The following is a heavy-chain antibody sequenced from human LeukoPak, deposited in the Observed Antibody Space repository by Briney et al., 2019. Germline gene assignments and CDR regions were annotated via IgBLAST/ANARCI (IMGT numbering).Heavy chain of an antibody. CDR1: AYSISSGYY. V-gene: IGHV4-38-2*02. D-gene: IGHD6-19*01. J-gene: IGHJ6*03. CDR3: ARGGIAVAGTGYYYYYYMDV. CDR2: IYHSGNT. Sequence: SETLSLTCTVSAYSISSGYYWGWIRQPPGKGLEWIGSIYHSGNTYYNPSLKSRVTMSVDTSKNQFSLNLRSVTAADTAVYYCARGGIAVAGTGYYYYYYMDVWGKGTTVTISS.